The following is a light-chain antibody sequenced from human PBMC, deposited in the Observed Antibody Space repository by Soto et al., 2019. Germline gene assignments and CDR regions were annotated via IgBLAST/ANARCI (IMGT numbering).Light chain of an antibody. CDR1: QNITNY. J-gene: IGKJ2*01. CDR3: QQRNSYPRT. Sequence: DIQMTQSPSSLSASVGDRATITCRATQNITNYLNWFQQKPGKAPNLLISAASTLQSGVPSRFSGSGSETEFTLTITSLQPEDSATYYCQQRNSYPRTFGQGTKVDIK. CDR2: AAS. V-gene: IGKV1-9*01.